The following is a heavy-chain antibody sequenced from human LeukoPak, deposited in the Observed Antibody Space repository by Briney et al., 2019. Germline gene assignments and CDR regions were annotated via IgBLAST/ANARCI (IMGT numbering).Heavy chain of an antibody. D-gene: IGHD3-22*01. CDR1: GGTFSSHA. CDR2: MNPNSGNT. Sequence: ASVKVSCKASGGTFSSHAISWVRQATGQGLEWMGWMNPNSGNTGYAQKFQGRVTMTRNTSISTAYMELSSLRSEDTAVYYCAREQNYYDSSGYYTLWGQGTLVTVSS. CDR3: AREQNYYDSSGYYTL. J-gene: IGHJ4*02. V-gene: IGHV1-8*02.